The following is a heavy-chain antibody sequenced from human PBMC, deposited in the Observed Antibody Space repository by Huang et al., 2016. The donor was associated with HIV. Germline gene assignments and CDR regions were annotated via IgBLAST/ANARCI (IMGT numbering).Heavy chain of an antibody. Sequence: EVQLVESGGGLIQPGGSLRLSCAASGFTVSSNYMSWVRQAPGKGLEWVSVIYSGGYTYYADSVKGRFTISRDNSKNTLYLQMNSLRAEDTAVYYCARAPTGSLLGYYYYGMDVWGQGTTVTVSS. J-gene: IGHJ6*02. CDR1: GFTVSSNY. V-gene: IGHV3-53*01. CDR2: IYSGGYT. D-gene: IGHD3-9*01. CDR3: ARAPTGSLLGYYYYGMDV.